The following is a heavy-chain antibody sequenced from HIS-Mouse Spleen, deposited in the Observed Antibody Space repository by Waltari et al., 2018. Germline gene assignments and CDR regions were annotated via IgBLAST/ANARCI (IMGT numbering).Heavy chain of an antibody. V-gene: IGHV1-8*01. CDR3: ARVYYDFWSGYYY. CDR1: GYNFTSYD. J-gene: IGHJ4*02. D-gene: IGHD3-3*01. CDR2: MNPNSGNT. Sequence: QVQLVQSGAEVKTPGASVKVSCKASGYNFTSYDIHWVPQATGQALEWMGWMNPNSGNTGYAQKFQGRVTMTRNTSISTAYMELSSLRSEDTAVYYCARVYYDFWSGYYYWGQGTLVTVSS.